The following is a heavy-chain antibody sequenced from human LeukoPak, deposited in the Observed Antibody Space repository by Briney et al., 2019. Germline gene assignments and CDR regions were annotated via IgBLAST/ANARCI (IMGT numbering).Heavy chain of an antibody. CDR2: IKEDGSEI. CDR1: GFKFGSYS. V-gene: IGHV3-7*01. J-gene: IGHJ4*02. D-gene: IGHD3-10*01. CDR3: ARDFSGEFDY. Sequence: GGSLRLSCVASGFKFGSYSMNWVRRAPGKGLEWVANIKEDGSEIYYVDSVKGRFTISRDNAKNSLVLQMNSLRDEDTAVYYCARDFSGEFDYWGQGTLVTVST.